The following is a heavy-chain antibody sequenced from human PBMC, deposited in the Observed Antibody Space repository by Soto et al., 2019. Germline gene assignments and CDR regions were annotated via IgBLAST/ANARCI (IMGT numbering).Heavy chain of an antibody. CDR2: LYDVDGS. D-gene: IGHD1-1*01. CDR1: GLTVSGKKY. J-gene: IGHJ3*01. V-gene: IGHV3-53*01. CDR3: ASWHEREHAYDV. Sequence: DVHLVESGGGLIQPGESLRLSCAAFGLTVSGKKYVAWARQAPGKGLEWVSALYDVDGSFYADSVKGRFTTSSDSSKTTVYLQMNGLRPDDTAVYYCASWHEREHAYDVWGQGTTVTVSS.